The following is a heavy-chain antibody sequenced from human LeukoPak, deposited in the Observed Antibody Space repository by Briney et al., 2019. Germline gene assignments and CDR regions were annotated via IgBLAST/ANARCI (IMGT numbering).Heavy chain of an antibody. V-gene: IGHV3-23*01. Sequence: PGGSLRLSCPASGFTFSNYAMNWVPQAPGKGLEWVSSITGNGVSAYYADSVRGRFTISRDSSRNTLFLQMNSLRADDTAVYYCAKRGFCSGSGCPSSVSSHRLYYFDCWGQGTLVTVSS. CDR3: AKRGFCSGSGCPSSVSSHRLYYFDC. D-gene: IGHD2-2*01. J-gene: IGHJ4*02. CDR1: GFTFSNYA. CDR2: ITGNGVSA.